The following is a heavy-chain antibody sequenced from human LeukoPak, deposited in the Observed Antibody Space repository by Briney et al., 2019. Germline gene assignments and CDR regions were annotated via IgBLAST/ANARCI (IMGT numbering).Heavy chain of an antibody. V-gene: IGHV1-2*02. D-gene: IGHD2/OR15-2a*01. CDR2: INPNSGGT. Sequence: ASVKVSCKASGGTFSSYAINWVRQAPGQGLEWMGWINPNSGGTNYAQKFQGRVTMTRDTSISTAYMELSRLRSDDTAVYYCAALSYYYYYGMDVWGQGTTVTVSS. CDR1: GGTFSSYA. CDR3: AALSYYYYYGMDV. J-gene: IGHJ6*02.